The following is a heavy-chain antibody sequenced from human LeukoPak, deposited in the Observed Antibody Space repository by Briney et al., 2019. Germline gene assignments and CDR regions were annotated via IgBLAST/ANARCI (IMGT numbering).Heavy chain of an antibody. V-gene: IGHV4-61*05. Sequence: SETLSLTCAVSGGSISSSNWWSWIRQPPGKGLEWIGNIHYSGSANYNPPLKSRVTISVDTSKNQFSLKLSSVTAADTAVYYCARFQGIAAAGNYWGQGTLVTVSS. J-gene: IGHJ4*02. CDR1: GGSISSSNW. D-gene: IGHD6-13*01. CDR2: IHYSGSA. CDR3: ARFQGIAAAGNY.